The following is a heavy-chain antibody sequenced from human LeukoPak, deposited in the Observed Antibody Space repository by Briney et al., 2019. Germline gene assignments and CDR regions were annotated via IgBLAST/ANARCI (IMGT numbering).Heavy chain of an antibody. CDR1: GFTFDDYA. D-gene: IGHD3-3*01. V-gene: IGHV3-9*01. Sequence: GGSLRLSCAASGFTFDDYAMHWVRQAPGKGLEWVSGISWNSGSIGYADSVKGRFTISRDNAKNSLYLQMNSLRAEDTALYYCAKDRSSSGYDFWSGEGVSDYWGQGTLVTVSS. CDR2: ISWNSGSI. J-gene: IGHJ4*02. CDR3: AKDRSSSGYDFWSGEGVSDY.